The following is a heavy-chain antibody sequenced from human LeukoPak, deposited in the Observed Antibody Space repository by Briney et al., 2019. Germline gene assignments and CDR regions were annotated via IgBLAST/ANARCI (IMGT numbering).Heavy chain of an antibody. J-gene: IGHJ4*02. CDR3: AKDQDYYFDY. Sequence: PGRSLRLSCAASGFTFSSYGMHWVRQAPGKGLEWVAVISYDGSNKYYADSVKGRFTISRDNSKNTLYLQMNSLRAEDTAVYYCAKDQDYYFDYCGQGTLVTVSS. CDR2: ISYDGSNK. V-gene: IGHV3-30*18. CDR1: GFTFSSYG.